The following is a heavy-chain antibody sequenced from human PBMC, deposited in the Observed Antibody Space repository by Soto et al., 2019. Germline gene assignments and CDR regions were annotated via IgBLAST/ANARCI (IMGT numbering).Heavy chain of an antibody. J-gene: IGHJ4*02. V-gene: IGHV3-23*01. CDR2: ISGSGDSK. CDR3: AKARGLYFGSDCRMCRCYFYS. Sequence: PGGSLRLSCAASGFTFDNEVMGWVRQAPGKGLEWVSFISGSGDSKYYADSVKGRFTISRDNSKNTVYLQMNSLRAEDSALHFCAKARGLYFGSDCRMCRCYFYSWGQRSLVTVSS. D-gene: IGHD2-21*02. CDR1: GFTFDNEV.